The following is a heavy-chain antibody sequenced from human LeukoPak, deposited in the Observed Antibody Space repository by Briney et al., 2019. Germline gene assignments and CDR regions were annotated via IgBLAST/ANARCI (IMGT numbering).Heavy chain of an antibody. CDR2: ISPYNDNT. D-gene: IGHD3-9*01. CDR1: GYTFTSSV. V-gene: IGHV1-18*01. CDR3: ARVHYDILTGYSYFDY. Sequence: GASVKVSCKASGYTFTSSVISWVRQAPGQGLEWMGWISPYNDNTNYAQKLQGRVTMTTDTSTSTAYMELRSLRSDDTAVYYCARVHYDILTGYSYFDYWGQGTLVTVSS. J-gene: IGHJ4*02.